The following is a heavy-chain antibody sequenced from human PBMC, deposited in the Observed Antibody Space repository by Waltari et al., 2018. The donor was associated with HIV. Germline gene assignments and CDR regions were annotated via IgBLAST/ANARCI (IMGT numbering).Heavy chain of an antibody. CDR3: ARRSCSSTSCYARARGGMDV. J-gene: IGHJ6*02. V-gene: IGHV4-34*01. D-gene: IGHD2-2*01. CDR1: GGSFSGYY. CDR2: INHSGST. Sequence: QVQLQQWGAGLLKPSETLSLTCAVYGGSFSGYYWSWIRQPPGKGLEWFGEINHSGSTTYNPAPKSRVPISVDTSKNQFSLKLSSVTAADTAVYYCARRSCSSTSCYARARGGMDVWGQGTTVTVSS.